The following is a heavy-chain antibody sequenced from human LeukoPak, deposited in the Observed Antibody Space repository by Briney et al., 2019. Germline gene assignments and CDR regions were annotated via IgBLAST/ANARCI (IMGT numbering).Heavy chain of an antibody. CDR3: ARASRPSNSWFDP. Sequence: LETLSLTCGVSGHSFSSGYFWGWIRQPPEQGLEWIGSIHERGSTFYNPSLKSRVTISIDTSKNQFSLNVNSVTAADTAVYYCARASRPSNSWFDPWGQGTVVTVSS. J-gene: IGHJ5*02. CDR1: GHSFSSGYF. CDR2: IHERGST. V-gene: IGHV4-38-2*01. D-gene: IGHD6-6*01.